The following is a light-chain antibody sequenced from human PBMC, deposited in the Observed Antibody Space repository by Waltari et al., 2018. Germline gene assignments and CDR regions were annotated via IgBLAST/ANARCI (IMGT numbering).Light chain of an antibody. CDR1: QSVLNSSNNKNY. J-gene: IGKJ1*01. V-gene: IGKV4-1*01. CDR3: QQDYNTPRT. Sequence: DIVMTQSPDSLAVSLGERATINCKSSQSVLNSSNNKNYLAWHQQKPRQPPKLLIYWACSVESVVPERFDGSWSGTDSTPTISMLHAEDVAVYYRQQDYNTPRTFGQGTKVEIK. CDR2: WAC.